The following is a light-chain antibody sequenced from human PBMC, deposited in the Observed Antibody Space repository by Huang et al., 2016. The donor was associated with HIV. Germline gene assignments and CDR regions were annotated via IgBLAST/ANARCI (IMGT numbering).Light chain of an antibody. Sequence: EIVLTQSPATLSLSPGERATLSCKASPSVSSSLAWYQQKPGQAPRRLIYDTSNRATGIPARFSGSESGTDFTLTISSLEPEDFAVYYCQQRSNWPLFTFGPGTKVDIK. CDR2: DTS. J-gene: IGKJ3*01. V-gene: IGKV3-11*01. CDR1: PSVSSS. CDR3: QQRSNWPLFT.